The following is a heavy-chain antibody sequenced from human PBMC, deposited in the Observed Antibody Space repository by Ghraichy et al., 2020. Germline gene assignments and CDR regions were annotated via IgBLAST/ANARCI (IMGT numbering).Heavy chain of an antibody. CDR1: GFTFSSYS. J-gene: IGHJ4*02. CDR2: ISGSISTI. D-gene: IGHD6-6*01. CDR3: ARERGSSSSGGVYYFDY. V-gene: IGHV3-48*01. Sequence: GGSLRLSCAASGFTFSSYSMNWVRQAPGKGREWVSFISGSISTIYYADSVKGRFTISRDNAKNSLYLQMNSLRAEDTAVYYCARERGSSSSGGVYYFDYGGQGTLVTVSS.